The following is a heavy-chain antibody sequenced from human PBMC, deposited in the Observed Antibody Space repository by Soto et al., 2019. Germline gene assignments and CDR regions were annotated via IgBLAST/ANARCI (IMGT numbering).Heavy chain of an antibody. CDR3: ARDQGSRFLEWLQPTALDY. CDR2: ISSSSSYI. J-gene: IGHJ4*02. Sequence: GGSLRLSCAASGFTFSSYSMNWVRQAPGKGLEWVSSISSSSSYIYYADSVKGRFTISRDNAKNSLYLQMNSLRAEDTAVYYCARDQGSRFLEWLQPTALDYWGQGTLVTVSS. CDR1: GFTFSSYS. D-gene: IGHD3-3*01. V-gene: IGHV3-21*01.